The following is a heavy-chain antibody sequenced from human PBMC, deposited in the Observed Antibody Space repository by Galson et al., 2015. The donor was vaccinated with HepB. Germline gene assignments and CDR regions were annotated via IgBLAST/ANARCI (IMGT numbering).Heavy chain of an antibody. Sequence: SLRLSCAASGFTFSSYSMNWVRQAPGKGLEWVSSISSSSSYIYYADSVKGRFTISRDNAKNSLYLQMNSLRAEDTAVYYCARAPRGPIRGGWFDPWGQGTLVTVSS. D-gene: IGHD3-10*01. CDR3: ARAPRGPIRGGWFDP. CDR1: GFTFSSYS. J-gene: IGHJ5*02. V-gene: IGHV3-21*01. CDR2: ISSSSSYI.